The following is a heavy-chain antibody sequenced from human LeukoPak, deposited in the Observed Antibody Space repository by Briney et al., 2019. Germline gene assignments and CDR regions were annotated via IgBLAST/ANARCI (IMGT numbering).Heavy chain of an antibody. CDR2: ISDSGGST. D-gene: IGHD2-15*01. CDR1: GFPFSSYA. Sequence: GGSLRLSCSASGFPFSSYAMHWVRQAPGKGLEYVSAISDSGGSTYYADLVKGRFTISRDNSKNTLYLQMSSLRAEDTAVYFCVRGYSFGPYGMDVWGQGTTVTVSS. V-gene: IGHV3-64D*09. J-gene: IGHJ6*02. CDR3: VRGYSFGPYGMDV.